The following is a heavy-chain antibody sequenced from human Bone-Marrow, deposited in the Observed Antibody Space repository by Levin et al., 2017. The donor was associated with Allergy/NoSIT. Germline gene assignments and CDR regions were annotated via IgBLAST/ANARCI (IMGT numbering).Heavy chain of an antibody. V-gene: IGHV4-59*01. CDR1: GASISTYY. J-gene: IGHJ3*01. D-gene: IGHD3-16*01. CDR2: IYYSGTT. Sequence: SETLSLTCTVSGASISTYYWSWIRQPPGKGLEWIGYIYYSGTTKYNPSLKSRVTISLDMSRNHVSLRLTSATAADTAVDYCARHQGPSWGMVANGDDAVDVWGQGTMATVSS. CDR3: ARHQGPSWGMVANGDDAVDV.